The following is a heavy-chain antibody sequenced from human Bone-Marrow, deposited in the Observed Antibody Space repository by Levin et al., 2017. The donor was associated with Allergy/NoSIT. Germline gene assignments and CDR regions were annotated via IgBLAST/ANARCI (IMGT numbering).Heavy chain of an antibody. Sequence: GGSLRLSCAASGFTFSSYSMNWVRQAPGKGLEWVSSISSSSSYIYYADSVKGRFTISRDNAKNSLYLQMNSLRAEDTAVYYCARDPRVRAHNWFDPWGQGTLVTVSS. CDR2: ISSSSSYI. CDR1: GFTFSSYS. V-gene: IGHV3-21*01. D-gene: IGHD3-10*01. J-gene: IGHJ5*02. CDR3: ARDPRVRAHNWFDP.